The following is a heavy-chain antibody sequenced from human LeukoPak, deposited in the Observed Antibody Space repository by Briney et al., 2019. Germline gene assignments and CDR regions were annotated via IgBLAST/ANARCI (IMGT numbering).Heavy chain of an antibody. V-gene: IGHV3-23*01. J-gene: IGHJ4*02. Sequence: PGGSLRLSCAASGFTFSSYAMSWVRQAPGKGLEWVSAISGSGGSTYYADSVKGRFTISRDNSKNTLYLQMNSLRAEDTAVYYCAKRIRDSSGYYYPYYFDYWAREPWSPSPQ. CDR3: AKRIRDSSGYYYPYYFDY. CDR2: ISGSGGST. CDR1: GFTFSSYA. D-gene: IGHD3-22*01.